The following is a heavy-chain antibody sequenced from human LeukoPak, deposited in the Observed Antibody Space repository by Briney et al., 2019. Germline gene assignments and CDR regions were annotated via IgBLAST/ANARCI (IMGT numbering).Heavy chain of an antibody. V-gene: IGHV3-23*01. D-gene: IGHD4-17*01. CDR2: ISGNGGGT. J-gene: IGHJ4*02. CDR1: GLIFSSHG. Sequence: GGSLRLSCAASGLIFSSHGMRWVRQAPGKGLEWVSAISGNGGGTYYADSVKDRFTISRDNSKDTLYLQMNSLRAEDTAVYYCAKALTTVSPLRFWGQGTLVTVSS. CDR3: AKALTTVSPLRF.